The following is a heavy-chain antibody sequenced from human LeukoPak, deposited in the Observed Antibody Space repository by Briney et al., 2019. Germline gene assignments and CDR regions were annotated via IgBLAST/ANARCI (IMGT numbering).Heavy chain of an antibody. CDR1: GFTFSSYA. CDR2: ISGSGGST. V-gene: IGHV3-23*01. Sequence: GGSLRLSCAASGFTFSSYAMSWVRQAPGKGLEWVSAISGSGGSTYYADSVKGRFTISRDNSKNTLYLQMNSLRAEDTAVYYCAKESGDSSGYYYWGRFDYWGQGTLVTVSS. CDR3: AKESGDSSGYYYWGRFDY. J-gene: IGHJ4*02. D-gene: IGHD3-22*01.